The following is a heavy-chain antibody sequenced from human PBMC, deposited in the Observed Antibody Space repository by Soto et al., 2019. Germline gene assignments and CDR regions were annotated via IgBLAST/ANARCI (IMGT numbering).Heavy chain of an antibody. CDR1: GGTFSSYT. V-gene: IGHV1-69*04. CDR2: IIPILGIA. J-gene: IGHJ6*02. Sequence: SVKVYCKASGGTFSSYTSSWVRQAPGQGLEWMERIIPILGIANYAQKFQGRGTITADKSTSTAYMELSSLRAEDTAVYYCARDNRGYCSGGSCYTPYYYYGMDVWGQGTTVTVSS. CDR3: ARDNRGYCSGGSCYTPYYYYGMDV. D-gene: IGHD2-15*01.